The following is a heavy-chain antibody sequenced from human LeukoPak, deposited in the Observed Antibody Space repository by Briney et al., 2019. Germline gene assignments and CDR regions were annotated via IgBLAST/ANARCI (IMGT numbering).Heavy chain of an antibody. J-gene: IGHJ3*02. D-gene: IGHD3-10*01. CDR2: IGTTASIT. V-gene: IGHV3-11*01. CDR3: ARTYYYGSGNYNDAFDI. Sequence: GGSLRLSCAASGFTVSSNYMSWIRQAPGKGLEWVSYIGTTASITYYGDSVRGRFTISRDNAKNSLYLQMKSLRAEDTAIYYCARTYYYGSGNYNDAFDIWGQGTMVTVSS. CDR1: GFTVSSNY.